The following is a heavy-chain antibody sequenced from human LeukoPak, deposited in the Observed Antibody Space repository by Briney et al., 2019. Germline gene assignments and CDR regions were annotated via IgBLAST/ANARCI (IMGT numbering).Heavy chain of an antibody. V-gene: IGHV3-33*06. D-gene: IGHD4-11*01. CDR2: IWSDGTNR. CDR3: ANDAQRGFDYSNSLDK. J-gene: IGHJ4*02. Sequence: PGGSLRLSCATSGFTFIHYGMHWVRQAPGKGLEWVAVIWSDGTNRYYGDPVKGRFTISRDNFQRTVYLQMNSLRAEDTAVCYCANDAQRGFDYSNSLDKWGQGTLVTVSS. CDR1: GFTFIHYG.